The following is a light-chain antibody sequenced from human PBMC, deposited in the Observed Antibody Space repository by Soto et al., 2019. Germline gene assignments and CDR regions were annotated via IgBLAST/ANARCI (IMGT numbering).Light chain of an antibody. CDR2: DAS. CDR3: QQYGSSVT. Sequence: EIVLTQSPGTLSVSSGEGATLSCRASQFVTSGHLAWYQQKPGQAPRLLIYDASTRATGIPDRFSGSGSGTDFSLTISRLEPEDFAVYYCQQYGSSVTVGQGTRLESK. J-gene: IGKJ5*01. V-gene: IGKV3-20*01. CDR1: QFVTSGH.